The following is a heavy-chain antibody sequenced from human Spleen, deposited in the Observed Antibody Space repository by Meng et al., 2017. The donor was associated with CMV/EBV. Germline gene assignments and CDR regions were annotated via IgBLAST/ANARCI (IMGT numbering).Heavy chain of an antibody. J-gene: IGHJ4*02. Sequence: VSGGSVSSGSYYWSWIRQPPGKGLEWIGYIYYSGSTNYNPALKSRVTISVDTSKNQFSLKLSSVTAADTAVYYCARGGTYNGIYFDYWGQGTLVTVSS. V-gene: IGHV4-61*01. CDR2: IYYSGST. CDR3: ARGGTYNGIYFDY. D-gene: IGHD1-26*01. CDR1: GGSVSSGSYY.